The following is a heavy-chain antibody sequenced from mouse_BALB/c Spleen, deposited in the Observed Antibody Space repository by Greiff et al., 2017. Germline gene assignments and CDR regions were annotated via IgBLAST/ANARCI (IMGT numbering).Heavy chain of an antibody. V-gene: IGHV5-12-1*01. CDR3: ARRGRLPFFAY. CDR1: GFAFSSYD. D-gene: IGHD1-2*01. J-gene: IGHJ3*01. CDR2: ISSGGGST. Sequence: EVQGVESGGGLVKPGGSLKLSCAASGFAFSSYDMSWVRQTPEKRLEWVAYISSGGGSTYYPDTVKGRFTISRDNAKNTLYLQMSSLKSEDTAMYYCARRGRLPFFAYWGQGTLVTVSA.